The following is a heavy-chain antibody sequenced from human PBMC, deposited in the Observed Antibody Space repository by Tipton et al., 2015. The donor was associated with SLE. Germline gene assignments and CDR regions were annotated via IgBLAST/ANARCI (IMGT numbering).Heavy chain of an antibody. CDR2: IYYSGST. D-gene: IGHD3-22*01. V-gene: IGHV4-59*01. J-gene: IGHJ2*01. CDR1: GGSISSYY. Sequence: LSLTCSVSGGSISSYYWSWIRQPPGKGLEWIGNIYYSGSTNYNPSLKSRVTISVDMSKNQFSLKLSSVTAADTAVYYCARDGGGYYDSSGYYYGWYFDLWGRGTLVTVSS. CDR3: ARDGGGYYDSSGYYYGWYFDL.